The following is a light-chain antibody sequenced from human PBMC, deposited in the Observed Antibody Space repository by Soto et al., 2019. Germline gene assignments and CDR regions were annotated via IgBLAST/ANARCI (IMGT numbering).Light chain of an antibody. Sequence: EIVLTQSPGTLSLSPGERATLSCRASQSVSSYLAWYQQKPGQAPRLLIYDASNSATGIPGRFSGSGSWTDFTLTISSLEPEDFAVYYCQQRSNRPPTFGQGTRLEIK. CDR1: QSVSSY. CDR2: DAS. CDR3: QQRSNRPPT. J-gene: IGKJ5*01. V-gene: IGKV3-11*01.